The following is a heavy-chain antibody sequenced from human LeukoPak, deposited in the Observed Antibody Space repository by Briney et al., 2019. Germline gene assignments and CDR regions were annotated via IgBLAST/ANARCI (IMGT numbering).Heavy chain of an antibody. J-gene: IGHJ4*02. D-gene: IGHD3-10*01. CDR2: INHSGST. V-gene: IGHV4-34*01. CDR1: GGSFSGYY. Sequence: PSETLSLTCAVYGGSFSGYYWSWIRQPPGKGLEWIGEINHSGSTNYNPSLKSRVTISVDTSKNQFSLKLSSVTAADTAVYYCARRAYKVRGVKFDYWGQGTLVTVSS. CDR3: ARRAYKVRGVKFDY.